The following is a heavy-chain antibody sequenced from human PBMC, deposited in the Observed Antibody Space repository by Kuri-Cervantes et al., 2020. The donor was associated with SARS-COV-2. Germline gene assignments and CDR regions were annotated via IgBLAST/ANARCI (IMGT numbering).Heavy chain of an antibody. CDR3: AKGSRPRFGELAPHDLVIDGY. CDR1: GFTFSSYA. J-gene: IGHJ4*02. V-gene: IGHV3-23*01. CDR2: ISGSGGST. Sequence: GSLKISCGASGFTFSSYAMNWVRQAPGKGLEWVSIISGSGGSTYYADSVKGRFTISRDNSQSTLYLQMNSLRAEDTAVYYCAKGSRPRFGELAPHDLVIDGYWGQGTPVTVSS. D-gene: IGHD3-10*01.